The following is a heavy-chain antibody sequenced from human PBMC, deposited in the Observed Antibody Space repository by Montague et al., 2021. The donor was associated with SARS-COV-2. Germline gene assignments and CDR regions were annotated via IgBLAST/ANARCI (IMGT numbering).Heavy chain of an antibody. CDR2: VYYSGST. CDR3: ARGERGAWYNHYFDY. Sequence: SETLSLTCTVSGDSISIYYWSWIRQPPGKGLEWIGYVYYSGSTNYNPSLKSRVTISVDRPKNQFSLKLMSVTAADTAVYYCARGERGAWYNHYFDYWGQGALVTVSS. CDR1: GDSISIYY. V-gene: IGHV4-59*13. D-gene: IGHD6-19*01. J-gene: IGHJ4*02.